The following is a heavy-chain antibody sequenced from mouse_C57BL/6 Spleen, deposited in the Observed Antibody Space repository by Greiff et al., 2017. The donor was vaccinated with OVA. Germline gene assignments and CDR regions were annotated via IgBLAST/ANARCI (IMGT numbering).Heavy chain of an antibody. J-gene: IGHJ3*01. Sequence: EVKLVESGPGLVKPSQSLSLTCSVTGYSITSGYYWNWIRQFPGNKLEWMGYISYDGSNNYNPSLKNRISITRDTSKNQFFLKLNSVTTEDTATYYCARRDYDGTPWFAYWGQGTLVTVSA. CDR2: ISYDGSN. D-gene: IGHD2-4*01. CDR1: GYSITSGYY. V-gene: IGHV3-6*01. CDR3: ARRDYDGTPWFAY.